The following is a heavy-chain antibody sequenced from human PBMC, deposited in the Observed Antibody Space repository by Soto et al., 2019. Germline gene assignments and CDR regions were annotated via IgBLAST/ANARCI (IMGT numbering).Heavy chain of an antibody. CDR3: AKDRPGDYSEVDPKGDWFDP. CDR2: ISDNGDSR. D-gene: IGHD4-17*01. J-gene: IGHJ5*02. CDR1: GFTFSSFA. V-gene: IGHV3-23*01. Sequence: GGSLRLSCTAAGFTFSSFAMTWVRQAPGKGLEWVSTISDNGDSRYYTDSVKGQFTISRDNSKDTLYLQMSSLRVEDTAVYYCAKDRPGDYSEVDPKGDWFDPWGQGTLVTVSS.